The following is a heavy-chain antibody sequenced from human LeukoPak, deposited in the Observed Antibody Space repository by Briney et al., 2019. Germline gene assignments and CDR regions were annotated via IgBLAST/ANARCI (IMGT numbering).Heavy chain of an antibody. J-gene: IGHJ4*02. V-gene: IGHV3-30*18. CDR3: AKSAGY. Sequence: GGSLRLSCAASGFTFSSYGMHWVRQAPGKGLEWVAVISYDGSNKYYADSVKGRFTISRDNSKNTLYLQMNSLRAEDTAAYYCAKSAGYWGQGTLVTVSS. CDR1: GFTFSSYG. CDR2: ISYDGSNK. D-gene: IGHD6-13*01.